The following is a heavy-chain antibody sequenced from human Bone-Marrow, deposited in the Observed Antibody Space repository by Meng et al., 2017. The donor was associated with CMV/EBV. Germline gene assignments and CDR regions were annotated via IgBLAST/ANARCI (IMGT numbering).Heavy chain of an antibody. CDR3: AKEGNSSGFRGYFEY. V-gene: IGHV3-43D*03. J-gene: IGHJ4*02. Sequence: GESLKISCAASGFTFDDYAMHWVRQAPGKGLEWVSLISWDGGSTYYADSVKGRFTISRDNSKNSLYLQMNSLRAEDTALYYCAKEGNSSGFRGYFEYCGRGRLVTVSS. D-gene: IGHD3-22*01. CDR2: ISWDGGST. CDR1: GFTFDDYA.